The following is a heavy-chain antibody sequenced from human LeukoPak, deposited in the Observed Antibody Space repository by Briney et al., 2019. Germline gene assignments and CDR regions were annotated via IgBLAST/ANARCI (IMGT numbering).Heavy chain of an antibody. CDR2: IYYSGST. V-gene: IGHV4-59*01. Sequence: SETLSLTCTVSGGSISTYYWSWIRQPPGKGLEWIGYIYYSGSTNYNPSLKSRVTISVDTSKNQFSLKLSSVTAADTAVYYCARIGHEDYYFDYWGQGTLVTVSS. J-gene: IGHJ4*02. CDR3: ARIGHEDYYFDY. CDR1: GGSISTYY.